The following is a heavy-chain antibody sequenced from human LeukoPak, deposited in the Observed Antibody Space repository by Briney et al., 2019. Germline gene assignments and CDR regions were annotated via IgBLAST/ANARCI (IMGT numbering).Heavy chain of an antibody. V-gene: IGHV4-61*02. CDR2: ISTSWTS. Sequence: CIGLISTSWTSNFNPSLKSRVTISVDKSKNQFSLKLSSVTAADTAVYYCARDDVVNSGFDYWGQGTLVSVSA. CDR3: ARDDVVNSGFDY. J-gene: IGHJ4*02. D-gene: IGHD3-22*01.